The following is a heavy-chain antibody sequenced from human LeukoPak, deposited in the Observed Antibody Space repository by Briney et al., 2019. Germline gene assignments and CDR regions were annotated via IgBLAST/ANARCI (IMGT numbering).Heavy chain of an antibody. D-gene: IGHD6-13*01. V-gene: IGHV3-30*18. CDR1: GFTFSSYG. CDR3: AKDMRAAAGTTEDY. CDR2: ISYDGSNK. Sequence: GGSLRLSCAASGFTFSSYGMHWVRQAPGKGLEWVAVISYDGSNKYYADSVKGRFTISRDNSKNTLYLQMNSLRAEDTAVYYCAKDMRAAAGTTEDYWGQETLVTVSS. J-gene: IGHJ4*02.